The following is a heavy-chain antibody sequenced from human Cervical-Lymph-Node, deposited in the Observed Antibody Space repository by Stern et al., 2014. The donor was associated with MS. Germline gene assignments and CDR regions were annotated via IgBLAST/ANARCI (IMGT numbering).Heavy chain of an antibody. Sequence: VQLVESGAEVKKPGASVKVSCKASGYTFTSYVISWVRQAPGQGLEWMGWISAYNGNTKYAQKLQGRVTMTTDTSTSTAYMELRSLRSDDTAVYYCARDLEDSSGYYNHHEYFQHWGQGTLVTVSS. J-gene: IGHJ1*01. CDR1: GYTFTSYV. D-gene: IGHD3-22*01. V-gene: IGHV1-18*01. CDR2: ISAYNGNT. CDR3: ARDLEDSSGYYNHHEYFQH.